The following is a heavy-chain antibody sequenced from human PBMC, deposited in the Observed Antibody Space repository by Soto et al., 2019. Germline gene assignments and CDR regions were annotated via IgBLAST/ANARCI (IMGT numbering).Heavy chain of an antibody. CDR2: IIPIFGTA. Sequence: SVKVSCKASGGTFSSYAISWVRQAPGQGLEWMGGIIPIFGTANYAQKFQGRVTITADESTSTAYMELSSLRSEDTAVYYCARSFYYYDSSGDAFDIWGQGTMVTVSS. J-gene: IGHJ3*02. CDR1: GGTFSSYA. CDR3: ARSFYYYDSSGDAFDI. V-gene: IGHV1-69*13. D-gene: IGHD3-22*01.